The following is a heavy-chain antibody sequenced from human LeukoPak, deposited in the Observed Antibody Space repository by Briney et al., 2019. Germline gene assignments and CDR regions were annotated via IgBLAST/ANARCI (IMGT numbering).Heavy chain of an antibody. D-gene: IGHD3-10*01. V-gene: IGHV3-23*01. Sequence: GGSLRLSCAASGFTFSSYAMNWVRQAPGKGLEWVSTISGSGGSTYYADSVKGRFTISRDNSKNTLYLQMNSLRAEDTAVYYCAKKYGNDPFDPWGQGTLVTVSS. J-gene: IGHJ5*02. CDR3: AKKYGNDPFDP. CDR1: GFTFSSYA. CDR2: ISGSGGST.